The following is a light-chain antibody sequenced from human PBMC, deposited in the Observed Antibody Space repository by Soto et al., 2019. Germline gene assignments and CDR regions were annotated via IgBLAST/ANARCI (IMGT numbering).Light chain of an antibody. CDR3: QQYGSSRT. V-gene: IGKV3-20*01. J-gene: IGKJ1*01. CDR1: QSFSSNY. CDR2: GAS. Sequence: EIVLTQSPGTLSLSPGERATLSCRASQSFSSNYLAWYQQKPGQAPRLLIYGASSRTTGIPDRFSGSGSGTDFTLTISRLEPEDFAVYYCQQYGSSRTFGQGTKVEIE.